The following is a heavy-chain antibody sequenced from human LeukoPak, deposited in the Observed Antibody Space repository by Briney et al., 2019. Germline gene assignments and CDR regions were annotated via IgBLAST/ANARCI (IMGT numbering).Heavy chain of an antibody. Sequence: GGSLRLSCAASGFAFSSYAMHWVRQAPGKGLEWVAVISYDGSNKYYADSVKGRFTISRDNSKNTLYLQMNSLRAEDTAVYYCARDLSTMIAQGHFDYWGQGTLVTVSS. CDR3: ARDLSTMIAQGHFDY. D-gene: IGHD3-22*01. CDR2: ISYDGSNK. V-gene: IGHV3-30-3*01. CDR1: GFAFSSYA. J-gene: IGHJ4*02.